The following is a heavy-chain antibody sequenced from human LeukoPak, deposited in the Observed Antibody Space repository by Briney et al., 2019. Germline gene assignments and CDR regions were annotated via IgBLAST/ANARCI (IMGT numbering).Heavy chain of an antibody. CDR2: IYTSGST. J-gene: IGHJ4*02. CDR3: ARGYSSGWTLYYFDY. V-gene: IGHV4-4*07. D-gene: IGHD6-19*01. Sequence: SETLSRTCTVSGGSISSYYWSWIRQPAGKGLEWIGRIYTSGSTNYNPSLKSRVTMSVDTSKNQFSLKLSSVTAADTAVYYCARGYSSGWTLYYFDYGGQGTLVTVSS. CDR1: GGSISSYY.